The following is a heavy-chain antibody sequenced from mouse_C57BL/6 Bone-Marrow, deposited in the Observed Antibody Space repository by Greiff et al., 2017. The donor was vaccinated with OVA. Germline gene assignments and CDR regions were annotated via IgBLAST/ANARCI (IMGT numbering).Heavy chain of an antibody. D-gene: IGHD2-5*01. CDR3: ARGAYYSNLFDY. J-gene: IGHJ2*01. CDR2: INPGSGGT. CDR1: GYAFTNYL. Sequence: QVQLQQSGAELVRPGTSVKVSCKASGYAFTNYLIEWVKQRPGQGLEWIGVINPGSGGTNYNEKFKGKATLTADKSSSTAYMQLSSLTSEDSAVYFGARGAYYSNLFDYWGQGTTLTVSS. V-gene: IGHV1-54*01.